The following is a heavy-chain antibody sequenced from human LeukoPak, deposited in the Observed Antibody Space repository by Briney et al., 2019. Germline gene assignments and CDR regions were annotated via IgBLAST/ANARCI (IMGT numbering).Heavy chain of an antibody. CDR3: ARDLALGY. J-gene: IGHJ4*02. CDR1: GFTFSSYG. Sequence: GTLRLSCAASGFTFSSYGMSWVRQAPGKGLEWVSVIYSGGSTYYADSVKGRFTISRDNSKNTLYLQMNSLRVEDTAVYYCARDLALGYWGQGTLVTVSS. V-gene: IGHV3-66*01. D-gene: IGHD5-12*01. CDR2: IYSGGST.